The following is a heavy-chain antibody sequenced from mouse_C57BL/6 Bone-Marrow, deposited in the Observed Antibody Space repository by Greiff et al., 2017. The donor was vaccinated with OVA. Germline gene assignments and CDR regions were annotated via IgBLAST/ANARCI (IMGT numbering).Heavy chain of an antibody. CDR1: EFTFSSYG. CDR3: ARHPYYYAMDY. V-gene: IGHV5-6*01. Sequence: EVHLVESGGDLVKPGGSLKLSCAASEFTFSSYGMSWVRQTPDKRLEWVATISSGGSYTYYPDSVKGRFTISRDNAKNTLYLQMSSLKSEDTAMYYCARHPYYYAMDYWGQGTSVTVSS. J-gene: IGHJ4*01. CDR2: ISSGGSYT.